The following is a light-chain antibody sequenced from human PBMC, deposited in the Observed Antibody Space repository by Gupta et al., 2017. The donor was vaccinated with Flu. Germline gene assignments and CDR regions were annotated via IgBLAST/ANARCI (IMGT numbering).Light chain of an antibody. J-gene: IGLJ3*02. Sequence: SSDMCGYNYVSWYQQKSGEAPKLLLYEVTKRPSGVSDRFSGSKSDNTASLTISGLQAEDEATYHCSSYTFSATRWVFGGGTTVTVL. CDR2: EVT. CDR1: SSDMCGYNY. V-gene: IGLV2-14*01. CDR3: SSYTFSATRWV.